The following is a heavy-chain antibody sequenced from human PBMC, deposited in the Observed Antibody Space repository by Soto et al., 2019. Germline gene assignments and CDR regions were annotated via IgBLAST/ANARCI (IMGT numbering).Heavy chain of an antibody. Sequence: QVQLVESGGGVVQPGRSLRLSCATSGFTFRNYDMHWVRQAPGKGLEWVAVIWHHGRNKYYADPVNGRFTISRDNSNNTLYLEMNSLRAEDTALYYRTRHRYSGYDYDYWGQGTLVIVSS. CDR2: IWHHGRNK. CDR3: TRHRYSGYDYDY. V-gene: IGHV3-33*01. J-gene: IGHJ4*02. D-gene: IGHD5-12*01. CDR1: GFTFRNYD.